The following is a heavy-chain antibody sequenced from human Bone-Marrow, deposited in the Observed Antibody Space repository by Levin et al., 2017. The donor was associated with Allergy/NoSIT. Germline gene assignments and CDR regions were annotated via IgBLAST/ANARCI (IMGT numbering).Heavy chain of an antibody. V-gene: IGHV3-66*04. J-gene: IGHJ4*02. CDR3: ERLDVHRGSYY. CDR2: MYSGGST. CDR1: GFTVSNNY. D-gene: IGHD3-10*01. Sequence: PGGSLRLSCVVSGFTVSNNYMSWVRPAPGKGLEWVSVMYSGGSTYYADSVKGRFTISRDNSKNTVSLQMNSLRAGDTAVYYCERLDVHRGSYYGGQGALVSVSS.